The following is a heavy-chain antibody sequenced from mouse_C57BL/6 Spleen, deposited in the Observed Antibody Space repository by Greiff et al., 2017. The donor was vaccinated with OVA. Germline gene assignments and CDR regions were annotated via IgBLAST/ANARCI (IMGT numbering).Heavy chain of an antibody. Sequence: VQLQQSGAELVRPGTSVKMSCKASGYTFTNYWIGWAKQRPGHGLEWIGDIYPGGGYTNYNEKFKGKATLSADKSSSTAYMQFSSLTSEDSAIYYSARSVDLLFDNWGQGTTLTVSS. D-gene: IGHD2-1*01. CDR2: IYPGGGYT. J-gene: IGHJ2*01. V-gene: IGHV1-63*01. CDR3: ARSVDLLFDN. CDR1: GYTFTNYW.